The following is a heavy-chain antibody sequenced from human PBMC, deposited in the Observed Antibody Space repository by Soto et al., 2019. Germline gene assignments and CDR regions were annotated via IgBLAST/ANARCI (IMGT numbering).Heavy chain of an antibody. J-gene: IGHJ4*02. V-gene: IGHV3-30*03. Sequence: QVQLVESGGSVVQPGRSLRLSCVISGFTFSIYGMHWVRQAPGKGLEWVAVISYDGSSKYYADSVKGRFTVSRDNSKNTLYLETDSLRSVDTAVYYCARDPRQFCMSHTCRSFDYWGQGALVTVSS. D-gene: IGHD3-9*01. CDR2: ISYDGSSK. CDR1: GFTFSIYG. CDR3: ARDPRQFCMSHTCRSFDY.